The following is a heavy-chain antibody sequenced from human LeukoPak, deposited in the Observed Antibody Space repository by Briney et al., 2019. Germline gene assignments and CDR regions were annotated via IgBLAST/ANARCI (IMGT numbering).Heavy chain of an antibody. CDR1: GYTFTSYY. V-gene: IGHV1-46*01. D-gene: IGHD3-9*01. CDR2: INPSGGST. CDR3: ARILTGYPAGRYYFDY. Sequence: GASVKVSCKASGYTFTSYYMHWVRQAPGQGLEWMGIINPSGGSTSYAQKFQGRVTMTRDMSTSTVYMELSSLRSEDTAVYYCARILTGYPAGRYYFDYWGQGTLVTVSS. J-gene: IGHJ4*02.